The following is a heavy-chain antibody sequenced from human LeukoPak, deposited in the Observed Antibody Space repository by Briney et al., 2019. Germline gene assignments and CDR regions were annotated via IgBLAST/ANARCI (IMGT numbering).Heavy chain of an antibody. J-gene: IGHJ4*02. CDR2: IYTSGST. CDR1: GGSISSGSYY. D-gene: IGHD3-3*01. Sequence: PSETLSLTCTVSGGSISSGSYYWSWIRQPAGKGLERIGRIYTSGSTNYNPSLKRRFTISVDTSKNQFSLKLSSVTAADTAVYYCARGPYDFWSGYYRPFDYWGQGTLVTVSS. V-gene: IGHV4-61*02. CDR3: ARGPYDFWSGYYRPFDY.